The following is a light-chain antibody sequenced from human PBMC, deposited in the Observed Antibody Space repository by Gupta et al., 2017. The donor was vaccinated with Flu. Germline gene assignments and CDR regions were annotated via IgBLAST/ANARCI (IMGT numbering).Light chain of an antibody. CDR1: QSISSY. Sequence: DIQMTQSPSSLSASVGDRVTITCRASQSISSYLNWYQQKPGKAPKLLIYAASSLQSGVPSRFSDSGSGTDVTLTISRLQPEDLATYYCQQSDSTPRTFGQGTKVEIK. J-gene: IGKJ1*01. CDR2: AAS. V-gene: IGKV1-39*01. CDR3: QQSDSTPRT.